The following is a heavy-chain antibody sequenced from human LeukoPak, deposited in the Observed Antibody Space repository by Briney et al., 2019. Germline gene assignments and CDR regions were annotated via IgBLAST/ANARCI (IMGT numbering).Heavy chain of an antibody. CDR1: GFTLSSYA. V-gene: IGHV3-74*01. CDR2: INSDGSWT. D-gene: IGHD2-2*01. J-gene: IGHJ4*02. Sequence: PGGSLRLSCAASGFTLSSYAMTWVRQAPGKGLVWVSHINSDGSWTGYADSVKGRFTISKDNAKNTVYLQMNNLRAEDTAVYYCVSFYETYWGRGTLVTVSS. CDR3: VSFYETY.